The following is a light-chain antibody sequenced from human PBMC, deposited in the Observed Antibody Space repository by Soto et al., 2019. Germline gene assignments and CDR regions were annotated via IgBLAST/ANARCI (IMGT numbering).Light chain of an antibody. CDR1: QSVVGY. J-gene: IGKJ4*01. V-gene: IGKV3-11*01. Sequence: EIVLTQSPGTLSLSPGERATLSCRASQSVVGYISWYQQKPGQAPRILLYDASDRVPGTPARFSGSGSGTAFTLTISSLEHEDFAVYYCQQRNNWPLTFGGGTKVEIK. CDR2: DAS. CDR3: QQRNNWPLT.